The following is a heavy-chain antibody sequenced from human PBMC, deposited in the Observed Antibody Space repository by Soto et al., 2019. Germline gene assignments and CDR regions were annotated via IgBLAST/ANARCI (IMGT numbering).Heavy chain of an antibody. V-gene: IGHV3-11*01. CDR2: ISSSGSTK. Sequence: GGSLRLSCAASGFSFNAYAMNWVRQAPGKRLEWVSYISSSGSTKYYADSVKGRFTISRDNAKNSLYLQMNSLRAEDTAVYYCARDWDSSGYPGWDAFDIWGQGTMVTVSS. J-gene: IGHJ3*02. CDR3: ARDWDSSGYPGWDAFDI. CDR1: GFSFNAYA. D-gene: IGHD3-22*01.